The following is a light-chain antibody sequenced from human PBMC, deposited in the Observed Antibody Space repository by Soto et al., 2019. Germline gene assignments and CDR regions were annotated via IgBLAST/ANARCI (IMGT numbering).Light chain of an antibody. Sequence: EIVMTQSPATLSVSPGERATLSCRASQSVSSNLAWYQQKPGQTPKLLIYVASTRATGIPARFSGSGSGTDFTLTISSLQSEDFAVYYCQQYNVWPLTSGGGTKVEFK. V-gene: IGKV3-15*01. CDR2: VAS. CDR1: QSVSSN. J-gene: IGKJ4*01. CDR3: QQYNVWPLT.